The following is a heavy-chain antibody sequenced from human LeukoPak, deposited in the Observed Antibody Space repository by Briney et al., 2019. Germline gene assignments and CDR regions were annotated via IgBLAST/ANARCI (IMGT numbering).Heavy chain of an antibody. CDR1: GFIFSDYY. D-gene: IGHD5-12*01. J-gene: IGHJ4*02. V-gene: IGHV3-11*01. CDR3: ARESCSGYDSIV. Sequence: GGSLSLFCAASGFIFSDYYMSWMRQAPGKGPEWVSYISSSGSTIYYADSVKGRFTISRDNAKNSLYLQTNSLRAEDTAVYYCARESCSGYDSIVWGQGTLVTVSS. CDR2: ISSSGSTI.